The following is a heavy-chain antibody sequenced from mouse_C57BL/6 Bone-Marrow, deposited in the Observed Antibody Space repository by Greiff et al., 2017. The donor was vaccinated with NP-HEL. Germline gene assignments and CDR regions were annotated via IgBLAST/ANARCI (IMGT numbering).Heavy chain of an antibody. D-gene: IGHD1-1*01. CDR1: GYSITSGYY. CDR3: ARGDYGSSLYAMDY. J-gene: IGHJ4*01. V-gene: IGHV3-6*01. Sequence: EVQLQESGPGLVKPSQSLSLTCSVTGYSITSGYYWNWIRQFPGNKLEWMGYISYDGSNNYNPSLKNRISITRDTSKNQFFLKLNSVTTEDTATYYCARGDYGSSLYAMDYWGQGTSVTVSS. CDR2: ISYDGSN.